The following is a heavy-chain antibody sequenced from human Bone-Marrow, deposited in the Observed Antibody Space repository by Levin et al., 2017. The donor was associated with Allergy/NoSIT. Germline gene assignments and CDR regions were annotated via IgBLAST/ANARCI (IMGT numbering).Heavy chain of an antibody. Sequence: GASVKVSCKASGGSLNNYAISWVRQAPGQGLEWMGGINPSFGATNYAQTFQDRVTITADESTNRAYMELRGLRSEDTAVYYCARGVRFLEWLSNSRHYFDYGRDVWGQGATVTVSS. D-gene: IGHD3-3*01. J-gene: IGHJ6*02. CDR3: ARGVRFLEWLSNSRHYFDYGRDV. V-gene: IGHV1-69*13. CDR1: GGSLNNYA. CDR2: INPSFGAT.